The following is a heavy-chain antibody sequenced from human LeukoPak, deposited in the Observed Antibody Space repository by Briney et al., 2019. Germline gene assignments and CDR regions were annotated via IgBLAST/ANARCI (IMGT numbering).Heavy chain of an antibody. CDR2: INHSGST. Sequence: SETLSLTCAVYGGSFSGYYWSWIRQPPGKGLEWIGEINHSGSTYYNPSLKSRVTISVDTSKNQFSLKLSSVTAADTAVYYCARVWLDSSGWYNWGPGPYYFDYWGQGTLVTVSS. CDR1: GGSFSGYY. CDR3: ARVWLDSSGWYNWGPGPYYFDY. J-gene: IGHJ4*02. V-gene: IGHV4-34*01. D-gene: IGHD6-19*01.